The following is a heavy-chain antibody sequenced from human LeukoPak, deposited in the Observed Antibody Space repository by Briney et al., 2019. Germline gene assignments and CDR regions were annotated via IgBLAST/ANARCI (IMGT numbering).Heavy chain of an antibody. Sequence: GGSLRLSCAASGFTFSSYAMHWVRQAPGKGLEWVAVISYDGSNKYYADSVKGRFTISRDNSNNMIYLQMNSLRAEDTAVYYCARSSENWGQGTLVTVSS. CDR2: ISYDGSNK. CDR3: ARSSEN. J-gene: IGHJ4*02. CDR1: GFTFSSYA. V-gene: IGHV3-30*14.